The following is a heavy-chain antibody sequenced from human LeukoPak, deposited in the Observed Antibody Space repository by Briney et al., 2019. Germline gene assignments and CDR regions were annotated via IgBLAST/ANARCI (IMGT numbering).Heavy chain of an antibody. CDR3: ARDLTPYYDGSGSYYMDV. D-gene: IGHD3-10*01. Sequence: ASVKVSCKASGYTFTGYYMHWVRQAPGQGLEWMGWINPNSGGTNYAQKFQGRVTMTRDTSISTAYMELSRLRSDDTAVYYCARDLTPYYDGSGSYYMDVWGKGTTVTVSS. CDR1: GYTFTGYY. J-gene: IGHJ6*03. CDR2: INPNSGGT. V-gene: IGHV1-2*02.